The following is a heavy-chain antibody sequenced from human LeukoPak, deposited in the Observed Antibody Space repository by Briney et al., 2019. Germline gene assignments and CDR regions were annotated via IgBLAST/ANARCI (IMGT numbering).Heavy chain of an antibody. V-gene: IGHV3-23*01. Sequence: PGGSLRLSCAASRFTFSSYAMSWVRQAPGKGLEWVSAISGSGGSTYYADSVKGRFTISRDNSKNTLYLQMNSLRAEDTAVYYCAKVNGYYYDSSGYSGYWGQGTLVTVSS. J-gene: IGHJ4*02. CDR2: ISGSGGST. D-gene: IGHD3-22*01. CDR3: AKVNGYYYDSSGYSGY. CDR1: RFTFSSYA.